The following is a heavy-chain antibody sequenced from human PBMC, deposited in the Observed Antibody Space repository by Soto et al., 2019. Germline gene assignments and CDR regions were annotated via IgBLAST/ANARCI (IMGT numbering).Heavy chain of an antibody. J-gene: IGHJ5*02. Sequence: QVQLQESGPGLVKPSQTLSLTCTVSGGSISSGGYYWSWTRQHPGKGLEWIGYIYYSGSTYYNPSPXGXXTISVDTSKTQFSLKLSSVTAADTAVYYCARSVTPWGQGTLVTVSS. D-gene: IGHD3-10*01. CDR1: GGSISSGGYY. V-gene: IGHV4-31*03. CDR3: ARSVTP. CDR2: IYYSGST.